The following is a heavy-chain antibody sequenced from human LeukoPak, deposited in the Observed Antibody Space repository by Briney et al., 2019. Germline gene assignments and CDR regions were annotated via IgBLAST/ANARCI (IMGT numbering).Heavy chain of an antibody. D-gene: IGHD4-17*01. V-gene: IGHV4-38-2*02. CDR3: ARDWGFGDSEDWFDP. Sequence: SETLSLTCNVSGYSLNRGYYWGWIRQPPGKGLEWIGSVHHSGTTYYNPSLRSRVTISVDKSKNQISLEVTSVTAADTAVYYCARDWGFGDSEDWFDPWGRGTLVTVSS. J-gene: IGHJ5*02. CDR2: VHHSGTT. CDR1: GYSLNRGYY.